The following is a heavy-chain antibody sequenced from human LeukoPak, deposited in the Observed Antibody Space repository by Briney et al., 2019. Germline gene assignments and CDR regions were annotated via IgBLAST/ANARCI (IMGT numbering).Heavy chain of an antibody. CDR3: ARGGGSDV. CDR1: GFTFRSYW. Sequence: PGGSLRLSCAASGFTFRSYWMNWARQAPGKGLEWVASINHNGNVNYYVDSVKGRFTISRDNAKNSLYLQMSNLRAEDTAVYFCARGGGSDVWGQGATVTVSS. CDR2: INHNGNVN. V-gene: IGHV3-7*03. D-gene: IGHD2-15*01. J-gene: IGHJ6*02.